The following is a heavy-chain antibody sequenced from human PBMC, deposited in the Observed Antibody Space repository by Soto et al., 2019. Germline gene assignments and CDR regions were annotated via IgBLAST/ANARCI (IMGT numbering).Heavy chain of an antibody. V-gene: IGHV4-30-4*01. CDR3: AREDATVTRFKH. Sequence: QVQLQESGPGLVKPSQTLSLTCTVSGGSISSGDYYWSWIRQPPGKGLEWIGYIYYSGSTYYNPSLKGRVTISVDTSKNQFSLKPSSVTAADTAVYYCAREDATVTRFKHWGQGTLVTVSS. J-gene: IGHJ1*01. CDR2: IYYSGST. D-gene: IGHD4-17*01. CDR1: GGSISSGDYY.